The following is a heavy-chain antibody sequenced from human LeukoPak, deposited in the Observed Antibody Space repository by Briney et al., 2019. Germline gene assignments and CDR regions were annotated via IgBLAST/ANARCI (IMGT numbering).Heavy chain of an antibody. CDR1: GFTFSSYA. D-gene: IGHD2-21*02. CDR2: ISYDGSNK. V-gene: IGHV3-30-3*01. CDR3: ARDGYVAYCGGDCYLGAFDI. Sequence: GGSLRLSCAASGFTFSSYAMHWVRQAPGKGLEWVAVISYDGSNKYYADSVKGRFTISRDNSKNTLYLQMNSLRAEDTAVYYCARDGYVAYCGGDCYLGAFDIWGQGTMVTASS. J-gene: IGHJ3*02.